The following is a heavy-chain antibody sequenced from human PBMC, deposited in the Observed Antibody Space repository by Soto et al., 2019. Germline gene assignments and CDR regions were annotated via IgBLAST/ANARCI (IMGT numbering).Heavy chain of an antibody. CDR2: ISGSGGST. Sequence: GGSLRLSCAASGFTFSSYAMSWVRQAPGKGLEWVSAISGSGGSTYYADSVKGRFTISRDNSKNTLYLQMNSLRAEDTAVYYCANSHGSGSYYNYYYYYYMDVWGKGTTVTVSS. D-gene: IGHD3-10*01. CDR1: GFTFSSYA. V-gene: IGHV3-23*01. CDR3: ANSHGSGSYYNYYYYYYMDV. J-gene: IGHJ6*03.